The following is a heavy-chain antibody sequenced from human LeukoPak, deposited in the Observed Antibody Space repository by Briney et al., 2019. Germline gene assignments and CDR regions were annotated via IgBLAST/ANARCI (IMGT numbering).Heavy chain of an antibody. V-gene: IGHV3-30-3*01. J-gene: IGHJ6*03. CDR1: GFTFSNAW. Sequence: GGSLRLSCAASGFTFSNAWMSWVRQAPGKGLEWVAVISYDGSNKYYADSVKGRFTISRDNSKNTLYLQMNSLRAEDTAVYYCARDLNSFYYYYMDVWGKGTTVTVSS. CDR2: ISYDGSNK. CDR3: ARDLNSFYYYYMDV.